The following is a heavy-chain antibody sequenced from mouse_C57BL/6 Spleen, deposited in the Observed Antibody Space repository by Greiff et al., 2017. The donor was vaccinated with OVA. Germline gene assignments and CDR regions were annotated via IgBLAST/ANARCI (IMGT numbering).Heavy chain of an antibody. J-gene: IGHJ4*01. D-gene: IGHD3-3*01. CDR1: GYSFTGYY. CDR2: INPSTGGT. Sequence: VQLKESGPELVKPGASVKISCKASGYSFTGYYMNWVKQSPEKSLEWIGEINPSTGGTTYNQTFKAKATLTVDKSSSTAYMQLKSLTSEDSAVYYCARGDPERAMDDWGQGTSVTVSS. CDR3: ARGDPERAMDD. V-gene: IGHV1-42*01.